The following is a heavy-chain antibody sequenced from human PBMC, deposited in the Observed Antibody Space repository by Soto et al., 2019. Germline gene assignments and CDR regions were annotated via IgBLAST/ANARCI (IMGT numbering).Heavy chain of an antibody. D-gene: IGHD3-10*01. J-gene: IGHJ6*04. V-gene: IGHV4-30-4*01. CDR2: IYYRGST. CDR3: TRVASASLHSRRYNQYYPSLDV. Sequence: SETLSLTCTVSGGSISSDNFFWSWIRQPPGEGLEWIGYIYYRGSTYYNPSLESRLTLLVDTSKNQFSLKLRSVTAADTAVYYCTRVASASLHSRRYNQYYPSLDVSGKGNTRAFSS. CDR1: GGSISSDNFF.